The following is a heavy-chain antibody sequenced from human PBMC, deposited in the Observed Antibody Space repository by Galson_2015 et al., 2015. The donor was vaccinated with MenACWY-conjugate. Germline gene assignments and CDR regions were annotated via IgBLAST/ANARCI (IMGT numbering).Heavy chain of an antibody. CDR1: GGSISPFY. D-gene: IGHD1-20*01. CDR2: IYFNGRS. CDR3: ARGLSGTTIPAY. V-gene: IGHV4-59*01. J-gene: IGHJ4*02. Sequence: ETLSLTCTVSGGSISPFYWTWIRQPPGRGLEWIGYIYFNGRSNYNPSLKSRVTISVDTSKTQFSLRLRSVTAADTAVYYCARGLSGTTIPAYWGQGTLVTVSS.